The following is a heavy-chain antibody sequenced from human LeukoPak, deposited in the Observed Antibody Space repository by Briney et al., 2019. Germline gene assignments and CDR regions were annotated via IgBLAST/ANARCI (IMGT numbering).Heavy chain of an antibody. CDR3: ARGGDWFDP. V-gene: IGHV4-4*07. Sequence: SETLSLTCTVSGGSISSDYWNWIRQPAGKGVEWIGRISYSGSTSYHPSLKSRVTMSIDTSKNQFSLKLSSVTAADTAVYYCARGGDWFDPWGQGTLVTVSS. CDR1: GGSISSDY. D-gene: IGHD3-16*01. J-gene: IGHJ5*02. CDR2: ISYSGST.